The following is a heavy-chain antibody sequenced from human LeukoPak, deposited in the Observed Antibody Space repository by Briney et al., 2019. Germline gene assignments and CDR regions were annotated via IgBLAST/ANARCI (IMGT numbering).Heavy chain of an antibody. CDR1: GGSISSGSYY. D-gene: IGHD6-13*01. V-gene: IGHV4-61*02. CDR2: IYISGRT. CDR3: ARSYSSSWYYYYYMDV. J-gene: IGHJ6*03. Sequence: SETLSLTCTVSGGSISSGSYYWSWIRQPAGKGLEWIGRIYISGRTKYNPSLKSRVTISVDTSTNQFSLKLSSVTAADTAVYYCARSYSSSWYYYYYMDVWGKGTTVTVSS.